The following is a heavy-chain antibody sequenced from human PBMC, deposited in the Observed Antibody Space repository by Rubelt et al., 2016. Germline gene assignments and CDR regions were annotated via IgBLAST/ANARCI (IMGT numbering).Heavy chain of an antibody. CDR1: GGSFSGYY. D-gene: IGHD3-3*01. V-gene: IGHV4-34*01. J-gene: IGHJ6*02. CDR3: ASSTTQFWSGYVNYYGMDV. CDR2: INHSGST. Sequence: QVQLQQWGAGLLKPSETLSLTCAVYGGSFSGYYWSWIRQPPGKGLEWIGEINHSGSTNYNPSLKSRVTISVDTSKNQFSLKLSSVTAADTAVYYCASSTTQFWSGYVNYYGMDVWGQGTTVTVSS.